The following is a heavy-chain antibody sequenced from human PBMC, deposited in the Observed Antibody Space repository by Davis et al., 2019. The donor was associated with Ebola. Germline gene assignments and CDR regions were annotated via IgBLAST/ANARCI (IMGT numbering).Heavy chain of an antibody. V-gene: IGHV3-53*05. Sequence: GGSLRLSCAASGFTVSSNHMSWVRQAPGKGLEWVSVIYDHSTAYADSVRGRFIIYRDKSNNTLYLEMNSLRVDDTAVYYCATTQWLREFDNWGQGTLVTVSS. CDR3: ATTQWLREFDN. D-gene: IGHD6-19*01. J-gene: IGHJ4*02. CDR1: GFTVSSNH. CDR2: IYDHST.